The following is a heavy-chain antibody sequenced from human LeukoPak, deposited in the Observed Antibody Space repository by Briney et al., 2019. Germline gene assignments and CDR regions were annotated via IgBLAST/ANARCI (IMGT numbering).Heavy chain of an antibody. V-gene: IGHV3-11*04. CDR3: ARDIRVVVPAAPDY. J-gene: IGHJ4*02. Sequence: GGSLRLSCAASGFTFSDYYMSWIRQAPGKGLKWVSYISSSGSTIYYADSVKGRFTISRDNAKNSLYLQMNSLRAEDTAVYYCARDIRVVVPAAPDYWGQGTLATVSS. CDR2: ISSSGSTI. D-gene: IGHD2-2*01. CDR1: GFTFSDYY.